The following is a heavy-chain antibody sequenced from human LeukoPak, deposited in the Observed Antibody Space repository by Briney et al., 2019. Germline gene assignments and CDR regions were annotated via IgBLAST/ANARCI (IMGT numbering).Heavy chain of an antibody. D-gene: IGHD5-18*01. V-gene: IGHV4-4*07. J-gene: IGHJ4*02. CDR1: GGSISSYY. CDR2: IYTSGST. Sequence: PLETLSLTCTVSGGSISSYYWSWIRQPAGKGLEWIGRIYTSGSTNYNPSLKSRVTMSVDTSKNQFSLKLSSVTAADTAVYYCAREDSSYGSLIFPNYFDYWGQGTLVTVSS. CDR3: AREDSSYGSLIFPNYFDY.